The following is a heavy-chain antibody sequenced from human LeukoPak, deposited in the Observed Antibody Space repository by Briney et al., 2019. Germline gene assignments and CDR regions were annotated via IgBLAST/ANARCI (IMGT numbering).Heavy chain of an antibody. J-gene: IGHJ4*02. CDR1: GFTFSSYG. CDR2: IDSDGSET. Sequence: GGSLRLSCAASGFTFSSYGMHWVRQAPGKGLVWVSRIDSDGSETSYAGSVKGRFTISRDNAKNTVYLQMNSLRVEDTAVYYCVSSMYSSSTFWGQGTLVTVSS. V-gene: IGHV3-74*01. D-gene: IGHD6-6*01. CDR3: VSSMYSSSTF.